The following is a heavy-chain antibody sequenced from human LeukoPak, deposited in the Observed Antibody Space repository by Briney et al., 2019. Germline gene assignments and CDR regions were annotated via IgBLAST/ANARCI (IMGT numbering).Heavy chain of an antibody. V-gene: IGHV3-74*03. D-gene: IGHD4-17*01. Sequence: PGGSLRLSCTASGFTFSGHWIHWVRQAPGMGLVWVSRINEHGTDSMYAESVKGRFTISRDNAKNTVYLQMNSLRAEDTAVYYCARDGAVTNGRYFDYWGQGTLVTVSS. CDR2: INEHGTDS. J-gene: IGHJ4*02. CDR1: GFTFSGHW. CDR3: ARDGAVTNGRYFDY.